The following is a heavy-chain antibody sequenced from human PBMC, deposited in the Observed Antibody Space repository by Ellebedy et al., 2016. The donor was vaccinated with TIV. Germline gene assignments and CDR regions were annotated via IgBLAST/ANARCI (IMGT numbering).Heavy chain of an antibody. V-gene: IGHV4-31*01. J-gene: IGHJ5*02. D-gene: IGHD5-12*01. Sequence: MPSETLSLTCTVSGGSINTNAYYWSWFRQLQGKGLEWIGYIYNSGRTYDNPFLQRPVTISVDTSKNQFSLELTSVTAADTADYYCALGHGYHGYGNRFDPWGQGTLVTVSS. CDR3: ALGHGYHGYGNRFDP. CDR2: IYNSGRT. CDR1: GGSINTNAYY.